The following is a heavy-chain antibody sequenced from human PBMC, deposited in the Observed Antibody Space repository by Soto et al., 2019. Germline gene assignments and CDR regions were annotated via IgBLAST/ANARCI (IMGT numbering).Heavy chain of an antibody. J-gene: IGHJ4*02. V-gene: IGHV4-34*01. D-gene: IGHD6-6*01. CDR2: INHSGST. CDR1: GGSFSGYY. Sequence: PSETLSLTCAVYGGSFSGYYWSWIRQPPGKGLEWIGEINHSGSTNYNPSLKSRVTISVDTSKNQFSLKLSSVTAADTAVYYCARGLERFSKYGSSGIWGQGTLVTVSS. CDR3: ARGLERFSKYGSSGI.